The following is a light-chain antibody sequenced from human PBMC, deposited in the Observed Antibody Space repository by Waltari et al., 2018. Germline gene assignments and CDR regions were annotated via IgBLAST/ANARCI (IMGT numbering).Light chain of an antibody. CDR2: AAS. J-gene: IGKJ1*01. CDR1: QYISSY. V-gene: IGKV1-9*01. Sequence: DIQLTQSPSFLSASVGDRVTITCRASQYISSYLAWYQQKPGKAPKLLIYAASTLQSGVPSRFSGSGSGTEFTLTISSLQPEDFATYYCQQLNSYPRTFGQGTKVEIK. CDR3: QQLNSYPRT.